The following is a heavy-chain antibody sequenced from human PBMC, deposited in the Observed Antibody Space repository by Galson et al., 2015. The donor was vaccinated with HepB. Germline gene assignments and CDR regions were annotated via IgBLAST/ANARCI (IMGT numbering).Heavy chain of an antibody. CDR2: INPNSGGT. CDR1: GYTFTGYY. CDR3: ARDERGLLSYFDY. Sequence: SVKVSCKASGYTFTGYYMHWVRQAPGQGLEWMGWINPNSGGTNYAQKFQGRVTMTRDTSISTAYMELSRLRSDDTAVYYCARDERGLLSYFDYWGQGTLVTVSS. J-gene: IGHJ4*02. V-gene: IGHV1-2*02. D-gene: IGHD5-18*01.